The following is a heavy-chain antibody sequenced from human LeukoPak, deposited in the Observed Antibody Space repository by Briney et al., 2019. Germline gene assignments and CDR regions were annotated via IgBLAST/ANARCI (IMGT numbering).Heavy chain of an antibody. Sequence: SETLSLTCTVSGGSISSYYWSWIRQPPGKGLEWIGYIYYSGSTNYNPSLKSRVTISVDTSKNQFSLKLSSVTAADTAVYYCARGGDSNWDLSNYLDHWGQGTLVTVSS. J-gene: IGHJ4*02. CDR3: ARGGDSNWDLSNYLDH. V-gene: IGHV4-59*01. D-gene: IGHD1-7*01. CDR1: GGSISSYY. CDR2: IYYSGST.